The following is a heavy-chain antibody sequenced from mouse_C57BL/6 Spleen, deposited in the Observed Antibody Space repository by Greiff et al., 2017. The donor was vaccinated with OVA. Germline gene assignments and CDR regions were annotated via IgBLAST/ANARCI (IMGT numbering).Heavy chain of an antibody. D-gene: IGHD5-1*01. CDR3: ARGGSNYLDY. J-gene: IGHJ2*01. Sequence: QVQLQQPGAELVRPGSSVKLSCKASGYTFTSYWMDWVKQRPGQGLEWIGNIYPSDSETHYNQKFKDKATFTVDKSSSTAYMQLSSLTSEDSAVYYCARGGSNYLDYWGQGPTLTVSS. CDR2: IYPSDSET. V-gene: IGHV1-61*01. CDR1: GYTFTSYW.